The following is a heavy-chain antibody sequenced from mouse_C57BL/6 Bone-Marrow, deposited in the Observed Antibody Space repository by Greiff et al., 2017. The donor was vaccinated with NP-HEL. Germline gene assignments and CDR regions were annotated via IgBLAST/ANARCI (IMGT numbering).Heavy chain of an antibody. J-gene: IGHJ4*01. CDR2: IDPSDSYT. CDR3: ARSVYYYGSSPYYYAMDY. CDR1: GYTFTSYW. Sequence: VQLQQPGAELVKPGASVKLSCKASGYTFTSYWMQWVKQRPGQGLEWIGEIDPSDSYTNYNQTFKGKATLTVDTSSSTAYMQLSSLTSEDSAVYYCARSVYYYGSSPYYYAMDYWGQGTSVTVSS. V-gene: IGHV1-50*01. D-gene: IGHD1-1*01.